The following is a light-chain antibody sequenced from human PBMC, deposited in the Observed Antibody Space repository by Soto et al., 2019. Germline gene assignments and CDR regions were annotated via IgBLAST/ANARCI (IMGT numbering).Light chain of an antibody. CDR3: QQYYSNPWT. Sequence: EIVLTQSPATLSFFPGERATLSCRASQSINYYLAWYQQKPGQAPRLLMSAASNRATGIPARFSGSGSGTDFTLTISSLEPEDFAVYYCQQYYSNPWTFGQGTKVEIK. V-gene: IGKV3-11*01. CDR1: QSINYY. CDR2: AAS. J-gene: IGKJ1*01.